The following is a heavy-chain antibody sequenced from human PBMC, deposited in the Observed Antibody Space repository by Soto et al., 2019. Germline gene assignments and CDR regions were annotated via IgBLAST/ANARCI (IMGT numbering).Heavy chain of an antibody. CDR2: IYWDDDK. J-gene: IGHJ4*02. Sequence: QITLKESGPTLVKPTQTLTLTCTFSGFSLSTSGVGVGWIRQPPGKALEGLVIIYWDDDKRYSPSLRGRLTITKDTSKNLVVLTMTNVDPEDTATYFCAHRRIGVSQWNYGDFDYWGQGTLVTVSS. D-gene: IGHD1-7*01. CDR1: GFSLSTSGVG. V-gene: IGHV2-5*02. CDR3: AHRRIGVSQWNYGDFDY.